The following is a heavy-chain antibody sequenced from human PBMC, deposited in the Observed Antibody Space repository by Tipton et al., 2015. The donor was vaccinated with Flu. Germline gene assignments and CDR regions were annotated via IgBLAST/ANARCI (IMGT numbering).Heavy chain of an antibody. V-gene: IGHV4-39*07. CDR1: GGSISSSSYY. CDR3: ARSGVVWFGELPLNWFDP. D-gene: IGHD3-10*01. J-gene: IGHJ5*02. Sequence: TLSLTCTVSGGSISSSSYYWGWIRQPPGKGLEWIGSIYYSGSTYYNPSLKSRVTISVDTSKNQFSLKLSSVTAADTAVYYCARSGVVWFGELPLNWFDPWGQGTLVTVSS. CDR2: IYYSGST.